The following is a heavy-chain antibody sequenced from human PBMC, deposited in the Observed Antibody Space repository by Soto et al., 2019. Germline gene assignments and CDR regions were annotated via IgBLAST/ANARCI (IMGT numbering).Heavy chain of an antibody. D-gene: IGHD4-17*01. J-gene: IGHJ6*02. CDR3: ASLVNYGDYYYYGMDV. Sequence: QVQLVQSGAEVKKPGSSVKVSCKASGGTFSSYAISWVRQAPGQGLEWMGGIIPIFGTANYAQKFQDRVTITADESTSTAYMELSSLRSEDTAVYYCASLVNYGDYYYYGMDVWGQGTTVTVSS. CDR1: GGTFSSYA. CDR2: IIPIFGTA. V-gene: IGHV1-69*01.